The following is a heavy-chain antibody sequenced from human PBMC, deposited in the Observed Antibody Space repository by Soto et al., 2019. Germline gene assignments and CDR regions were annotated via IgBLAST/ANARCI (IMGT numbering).Heavy chain of an antibody. CDR2: MWYDGSNK. D-gene: IGHD6-13*01. CDR3: ARAAAGNSPFDY. Sequence: QVQLVESGGGVVQPGRSLRLSCAASGFTFSNYGMHWVRQAPGTGLEWVAVMWYDGSNKYYADSVKGRFTISRDNSKNVLYLQMDSLRAEDTAVYYCARAAAGNSPFDYWGQGTLVTVSS. J-gene: IGHJ4*02. CDR1: GFTFSNYG. V-gene: IGHV3-33*01.